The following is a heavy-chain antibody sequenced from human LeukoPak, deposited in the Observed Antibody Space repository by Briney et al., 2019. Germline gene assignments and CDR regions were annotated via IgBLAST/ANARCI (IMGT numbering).Heavy chain of an antibody. CDR3: ARNEVVPAATPFDY. J-gene: IGHJ4*02. V-gene: IGHV1-18*04. CDR1: GYTFTSYG. D-gene: IGHD2-2*01. Sequence: GASVKVSCKASGYTFTSYGISWVRQAPGQGLEWMGWISAYNGNTNYAQKLQGRVTMTTDTSTSTAYLELRSLRSDDTAVYYCARNEVVPAATPFDYWGQGTLVTVYS. CDR2: ISAYNGNT.